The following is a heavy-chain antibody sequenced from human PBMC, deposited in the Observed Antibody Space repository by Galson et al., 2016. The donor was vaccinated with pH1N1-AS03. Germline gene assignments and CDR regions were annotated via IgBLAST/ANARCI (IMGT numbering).Heavy chain of an antibody. J-gene: IGHJ4*02. V-gene: IGHV3-53*01. CDR3: AREPWGSTQGEY. CDR2: IYGGGDT. CDR1: GFTINNNY. Sequence: SLRLSCAASGFTINNNYMSWVRQAPGKGLEWVSVIYGGGDTFYADSVKGRFTISRGNSKNTLYLQMNSLRVEDTAVYYCAREPWGSTQGEYWGQGTLVTVSS. D-gene: IGHD3-16*01.